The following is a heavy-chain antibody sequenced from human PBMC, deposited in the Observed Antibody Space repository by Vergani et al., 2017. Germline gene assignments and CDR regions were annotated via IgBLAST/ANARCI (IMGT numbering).Heavy chain of an antibody. V-gene: IGHV5-51*01. CDR1: GYSFTSYW. CDR3: ARLRSYYDSLTVVGGYDY. Sequence: EVQLVQSGAEVKKPGESLKISCKGSGYSFTSYWIGWVRQMPGKGLEWMGIIYPGDSDTRYSPSFQGQVTISAAKSISTAYLQWSSLKASDTAMYYCARLRSYYDSLTVVGGYDYWGQGTLVTVSS. J-gene: IGHJ4*02. D-gene: IGHD3-9*01. CDR2: IYPGDSDT.